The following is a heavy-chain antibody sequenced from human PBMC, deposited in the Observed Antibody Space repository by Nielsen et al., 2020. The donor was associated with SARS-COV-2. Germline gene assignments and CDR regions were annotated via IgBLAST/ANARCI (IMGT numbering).Heavy chain of an antibody. D-gene: IGHD2-2*02. Sequence: ASVKVSCKASGYTFTGYYMHWVRQAPGQGLEWMGWVNPNSGGTNYAQKFQGRVTMTRDTSISTAYMELSRLRSDDTAVYYCASSGPAAIYYSGMDVWGQGTTVTVSS. V-gene: IGHV1-2*02. CDR2: VNPNSGGT. J-gene: IGHJ6*02. CDR1: GYTFTGYY. CDR3: ASSGPAAIYYSGMDV.